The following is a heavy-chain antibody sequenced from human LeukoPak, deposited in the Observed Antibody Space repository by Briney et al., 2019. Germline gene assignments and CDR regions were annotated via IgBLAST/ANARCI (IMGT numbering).Heavy chain of an antibody. CDR2: IYYSGST. Sequence: SETLSLTCTVSGGSISSYYWSWIRQPPGKGLEWIGYIYYSGSTNYNPSLKSRVTISVDTSKNQFSLKLSSVTAADTAVYYCASVYDSSGYNFDYWGQGTLVTVSS. D-gene: IGHD3-22*01. CDR1: GGSISSYY. CDR3: ASVYDSSGYNFDY. J-gene: IGHJ4*02. V-gene: IGHV4-59*08.